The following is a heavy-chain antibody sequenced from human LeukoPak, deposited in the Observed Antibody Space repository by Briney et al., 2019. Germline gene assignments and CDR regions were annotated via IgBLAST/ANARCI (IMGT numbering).Heavy chain of an antibody. Sequence: SQTLSLTCAISGDSVSSNSAAWNWIRQSPSRGLEWLGRTYYRSKWYNDYAVSVKSRITINPDTSKNQFSLKLSSVTAADTAVYYCARDSTPTLAAAGTWWFDPWGQGTLVTVSS. J-gene: IGHJ5*02. CDR1: GDSVSSNSAA. CDR2: TYYRSKWYN. D-gene: IGHD6-13*01. V-gene: IGHV6-1*01. CDR3: ARDSTPTLAAAGTWWFDP.